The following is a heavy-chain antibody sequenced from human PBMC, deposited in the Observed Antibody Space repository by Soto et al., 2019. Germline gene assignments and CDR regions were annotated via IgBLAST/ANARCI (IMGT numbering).Heavy chain of an antibody. Sequence: ASVKVSCKTSGGTFVRHVISWVRQAPGQGPEWMGKINPLSGIPNYAQKFQDRVTFTADTDSSTAYMELSSLRSDDTAVYYCATPACAATWCSPSHNLDHWGQGTLVTVSS. D-gene: IGHD2-2*01. CDR3: ATPACAATWCSPSHNLDH. CDR2: INPLSGIP. CDR1: GGTFVRHV. J-gene: IGHJ4*02. V-gene: IGHV1-69*04.